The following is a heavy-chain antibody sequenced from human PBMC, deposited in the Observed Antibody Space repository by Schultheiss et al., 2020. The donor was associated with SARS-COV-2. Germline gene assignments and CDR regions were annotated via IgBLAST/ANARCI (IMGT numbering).Heavy chain of an antibody. CDR1: GYTFTSYD. CDR2: MNPNSGNT. CDR3: ARDLWGRNYDFWSGYSSTYGMDV. Sequence: ASVKVSCKASGYTFTSYDINWVRQATGQGLEWMGWMNPNSGNTGYAQKFQGRVTMTRNTSISTAYMELSSLRSEDTAVYYCARDLWGRNYDFWSGYSSTYGMDVWGQGTTVTVSS. J-gene: IGHJ6*02. D-gene: IGHD3-3*01. V-gene: IGHV1-8*01.